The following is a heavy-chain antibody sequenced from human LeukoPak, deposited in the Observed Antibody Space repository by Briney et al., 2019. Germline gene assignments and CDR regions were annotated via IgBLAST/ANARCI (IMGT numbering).Heavy chain of an antibody. J-gene: IGHJ4*02. D-gene: IGHD3-22*01. Sequence: PSETLSLTCTVSGGSISSYYWSWIRQPPGKGLEWVGYIYNRGSTNYNPSLKSRVTISVDTSKNQLSLKLSSVTAADTAVYYCARSSIYYDSSGYRVWGQGTLVTVSS. CDR2: IYNRGST. V-gene: IGHV4-59*01. CDR3: ARSSIYYDSSGYRV. CDR1: GGSISSYY.